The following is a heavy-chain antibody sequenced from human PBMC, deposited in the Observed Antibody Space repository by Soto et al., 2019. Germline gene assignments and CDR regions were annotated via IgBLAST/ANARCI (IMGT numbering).Heavy chain of an antibody. D-gene: IGHD4-17*01. CDR1: GGSISSGGYY. CDR3: ARGTYGDYGLGIDY. J-gene: IGHJ4*02. CDR2: IYYSGST. V-gene: IGHV4-31*03. Sequence: QVQLQESGPGLVKPSQTLSLTCTVSGGSISSGGYYWSWIRQHPGKGLEWIGYIYYSGSTYYNPSLKSRVTISLDTSKNQFSLKLSSVTAADTAVYYCARGTYGDYGLGIDYWGQGTLVTVSS.